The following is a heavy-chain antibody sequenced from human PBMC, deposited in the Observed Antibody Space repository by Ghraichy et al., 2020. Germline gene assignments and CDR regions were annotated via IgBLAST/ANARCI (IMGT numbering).Heavy chain of an antibody. CDR3: ASSSYCGSDCPRYYFDF. CDR1: GFTFNTFW. V-gene: IGHV3-7*01. D-gene: IGHD2-21*02. Sequence: LSLPCAVSGFTFNTFWMNWVRRAPGKGLEWVANINEHGGEKNYVDSVKGRFTISRDNTKNFLYLQMNSLRVEDTAVYYCASSSYCGSDCPRYYFDFWGQGSLVTVSS. CDR2: INEHGGEK. J-gene: IGHJ4*02.